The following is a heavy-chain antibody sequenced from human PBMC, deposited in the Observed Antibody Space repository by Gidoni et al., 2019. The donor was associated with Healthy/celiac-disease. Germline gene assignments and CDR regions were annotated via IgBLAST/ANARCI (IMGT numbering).Heavy chain of an antibody. CDR3: ARVRSMVRGVRWFDP. J-gene: IGHJ5*02. CDR1: GGSISSYY. V-gene: IGHV4-59*01. CDR2: IYYSGST. D-gene: IGHD3-10*01. Sequence: QVQLQESGPGLVKPSETLSLTCTVSGGSISSYYWSWIRQPPGKGLEWIGYIYYSGSTNYNPSLKSRVTISVDTSKNQFSLKLSSVTAADTAVYYCARVRSMVRGVRWFDPWGQGTLVTVSS.